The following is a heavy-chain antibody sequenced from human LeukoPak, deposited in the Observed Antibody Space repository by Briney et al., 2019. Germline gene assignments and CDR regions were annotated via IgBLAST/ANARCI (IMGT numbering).Heavy chain of an antibody. CDR2: ISYDGSNK. D-gene: IGHD2-15*01. CDR1: GFTFSSYA. CDR3: ARDWGYCSGGSCYSFDY. J-gene: IGHJ4*02. V-gene: IGHV3-30*04. Sequence: SGGSLRLSCAASGFTFSSYAMHWVRQAPGKGLEWVAVISYDGSNKYYADSVKGRFTISRDNSKNTLYLQMNSLRAEDTGVYYCARDWGYCSGGSCYSFDYWGQGTLVTVSS.